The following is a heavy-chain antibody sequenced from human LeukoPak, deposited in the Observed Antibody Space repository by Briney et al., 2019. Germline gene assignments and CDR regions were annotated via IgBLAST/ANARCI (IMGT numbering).Heavy chain of an antibody. CDR3: ARDCIVGATRDWFDP. V-gene: IGHV3-30*02. Sequence: PGGSLRLSCAASGFTVSSKYMNWVRQAPGKGLEWVAFIRYDGNNRYYADSVKGRFTISRDNAKNSLYLQMNSLRAEDTAVYYCARDCIVGATRDWFDPWGQGTLVTVSS. D-gene: IGHD1-26*01. CDR1: GFTVSSKY. CDR2: IRYDGNNR. J-gene: IGHJ5*02.